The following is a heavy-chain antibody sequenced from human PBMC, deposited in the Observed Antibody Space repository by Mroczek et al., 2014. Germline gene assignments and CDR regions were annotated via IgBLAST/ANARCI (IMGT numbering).Heavy chain of an antibody. CDR1: GYTFTSYY. D-gene: IGHD1-14*01. V-gene: IGHV1-46*03. Sequence: VQLVESGAEVKKPGASVKVSCKASGYTFTSYYMHWVRQAPGQGLEWMGIINPSGGSTSYAQKFQGRVTMTRDTSTSTVYMELSSLRSEDTAVYYCARYSITGTTPAYAFDIWGQGTMVTVSS. J-gene: IGHJ3*02. CDR2: INPSGGST. CDR3: ARYSITGTTPAYAFDI.